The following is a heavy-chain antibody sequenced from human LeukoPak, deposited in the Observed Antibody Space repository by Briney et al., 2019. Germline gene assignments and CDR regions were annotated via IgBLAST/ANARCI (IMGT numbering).Heavy chain of an antibody. V-gene: IGHV4-59*01. D-gene: IGHD7-27*01. CDR1: GGSINYYY. Sequence: SETLSLTCTVSGGSINYYYWMWIRQPPGKGLEWIGYIYYSGGTHYNPSLKSRVTMLVDTSKNQFSLKLTAVTAADTAVYYCARETPGAGRFDYWGQGSLVTVSS. CDR2: IYYSGGT. CDR3: ARETPGAGRFDY. J-gene: IGHJ4*02.